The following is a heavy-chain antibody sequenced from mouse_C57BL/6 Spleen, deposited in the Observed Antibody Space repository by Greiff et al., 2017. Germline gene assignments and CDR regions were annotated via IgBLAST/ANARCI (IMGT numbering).Heavy chain of an antibody. J-gene: IGHJ2*01. CDR2: IDPSDSYT. D-gene: IGHD2-1*01. V-gene: IGHV1-69*01. CDR1: GYTFTSYW. Sequence: QVQLQQPGAELVMPGASVKLSCKASGYTFTSYWMHWVKQRPGQGLEWIGEIDPSDSYTNYNQKFKGKSTMTVDKSSSTAYMQLSSLTSEDSAVYYCARAYGNSPLDYWGQGTTLTVSS. CDR3: ARAYGNSPLDY.